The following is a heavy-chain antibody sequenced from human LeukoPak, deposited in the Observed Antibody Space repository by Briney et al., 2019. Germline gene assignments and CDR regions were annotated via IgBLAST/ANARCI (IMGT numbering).Heavy chain of an antibody. Sequence: PGGSLRLSCAASGFTFSSYEMNWVRQAPGKGLEWIGYSDYNGGTHYNPSLKSRVTISVDTSKNQFSLKLRSVTAADTAVYYCARVGSYAFDIWGQGTMVTVSS. V-gene: IGHV4-59*01. CDR1: GFTFSSYE. CDR2: SDYNGGT. CDR3: ARVGSYAFDI. J-gene: IGHJ3*02.